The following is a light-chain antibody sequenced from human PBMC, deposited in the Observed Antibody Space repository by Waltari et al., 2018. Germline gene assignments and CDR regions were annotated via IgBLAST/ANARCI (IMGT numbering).Light chain of an antibody. CDR1: SNDVGGYNS. Sequence: QSALTQPASVSGSPGQSVTIFCAGTSNDVGGYNSVLWYQEHPGQAPRVIIYDVSDRPSGVSDRFSASKSGNTASLTISGLQAEDEADYYCSSQSSNDVVLFGGGTKLTVL. V-gene: IGLV2-14*01. CDR3: SSQSSNDVVL. J-gene: IGLJ2*01. CDR2: DVS.